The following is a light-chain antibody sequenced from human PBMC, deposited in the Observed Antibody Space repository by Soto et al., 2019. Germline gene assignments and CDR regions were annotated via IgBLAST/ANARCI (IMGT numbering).Light chain of an antibody. CDR2: DAS. J-gene: IGKJ2*01. CDR1: QSVGSS. V-gene: IGKV3-15*01. CDR3: QHYNYWPYT. Sequence: EIVLTQSPATLSLSPGERATLSCRASQSVGSSLAWYQQKLGQAPRLLIYDASTRATGVPARFSGSGSGTDFTLTISSLQSEDFAVYYCQHYNYWPYTFGQGTKVDIK.